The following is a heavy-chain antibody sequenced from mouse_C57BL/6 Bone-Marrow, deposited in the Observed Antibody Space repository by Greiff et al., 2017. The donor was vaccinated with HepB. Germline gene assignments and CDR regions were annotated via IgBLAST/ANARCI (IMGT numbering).Heavy chain of an antibody. CDR1: GYSITSGYD. V-gene: IGHV3-1*01. D-gene: IGHD1-1*01. J-gene: IGHJ1*03. CDR2: ISYSGST. Sequence: EVQRVESGPGMVKPSQSLSLTCTVTGYSITSGYDWHWIRHFPGNKLEWMGYISYSGSTNYNPSLKSRISITHDTSKNHFFLKLNSVTTEDTATYYCARDYGSSYGYFDVWGTGTTVTVSS. CDR3: ARDYGSSYGYFDV.